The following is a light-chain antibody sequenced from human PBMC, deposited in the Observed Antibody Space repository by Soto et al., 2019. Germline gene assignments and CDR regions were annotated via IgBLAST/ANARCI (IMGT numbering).Light chain of an antibody. CDR2: GAS. V-gene: IGKV3-20*01. CDR3: QEYGRSLFT. J-gene: IGKJ3*01. CDR1: QSVSSSY. Sequence: EIVLTQSPGTLSLSPGERATLSCRASQSVSSSYLAWYQQKPGQAPRLLIYGASSRATGIPDRFSGSGSGTDFTLTIRRLEPEDLAVYYCQEYGRSLFTFGPGTKVDIK.